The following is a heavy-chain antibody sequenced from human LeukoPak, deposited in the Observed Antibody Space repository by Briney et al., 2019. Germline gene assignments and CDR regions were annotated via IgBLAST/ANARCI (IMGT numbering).Heavy chain of an antibody. D-gene: IGHD6-19*01. V-gene: IGHV3-23*01. J-gene: IGHJ4*02. Sequence: VGSLRLSCAASGFTFSSYAMSWVRQAPGKGLEWVSAISGSGGSTYYADSVKGRVPISRDKSKNTLYLQMNSLRAEDTAVYYCAKDHQDPVAGTTDFDYWGQGTLVTVSS. CDR2: ISGSGGST. CDR3: AKDHQDPVAGTTDFDY. CDR1: GFTFSSYA.